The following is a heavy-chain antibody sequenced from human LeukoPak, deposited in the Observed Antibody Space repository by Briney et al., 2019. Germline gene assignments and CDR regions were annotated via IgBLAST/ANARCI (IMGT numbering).Heavy chain of an antibody. CDR3: ARGPTTGY. Sequence: SETLSLTCAVYGGSFSGYYWSWIRQPPGKGLEWIGEINHSGSTNYNPPLKSRVTISVDTSKNQFSLKLSSVTAADTAVYYCARGPTTGYWGQGTLVTVSS. D-gene: IGHD3-9*01. CDR2: INHSGST. J-gene: IGHJ4*02. V-gene: IGHV4-34*01. CDR1: GGSFSGYY.